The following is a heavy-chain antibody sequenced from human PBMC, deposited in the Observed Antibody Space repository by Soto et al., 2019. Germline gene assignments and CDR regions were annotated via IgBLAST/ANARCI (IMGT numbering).Heavy chain of an antibody. V-gene: IGHV3-11*01. D-gene: IGHD3-16*01. J-gene: IGHJ6*03. CDR1: GFTFSDYY. CDR2: ISSSGSTI. Sequence: GGSLRLSCAASGFTFSDYYMSWIRQAPGKGLEWVSYISSSGSTIYYADSVKGRFTISRDNAKNSLYLQMNSLRAEDTAVYYCARDGNYDYIWGSYTFYYMDVWGKGTTVTVSS. CDR3: ARDGNYDYIWGSYTFYYMDV.